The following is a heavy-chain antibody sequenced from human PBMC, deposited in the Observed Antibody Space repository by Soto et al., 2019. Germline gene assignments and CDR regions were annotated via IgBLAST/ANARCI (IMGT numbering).Heavy chain of an antibody. CDR1: GATFNSYA. J-gene: IGHJ6*02. D-gene: IGHD2-15*01. V-gene: IGHV1-69*01. CDR3: ASKPFTGYCSGGSCYVGLDV. CDR2: IVPIFVTP. Sequence: QVQLVQSGAEVKSLGSSVKVSCTASGATFNSYAISWVRQAPGEGLEWMGGIVPIFVTPNYAQKFQGRVTITADESTSTAYMELSSLRAEDTALYYCASKPFTGYCSGGSCYVGLDVWGQGTTVTVSS.